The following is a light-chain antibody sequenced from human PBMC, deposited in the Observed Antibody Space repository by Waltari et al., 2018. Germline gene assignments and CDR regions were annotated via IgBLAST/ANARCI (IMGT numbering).Light chain of an antibody. J-gene: IGLJ1*01. CDR3: CSFAGSYTYV. Sequence: QSALTQPRSVSGSPGQSVTISCAGTSRDVGGYDYVSWFQQHPGKVPKLLIYDVNERPSDAPDRFSGSQSANTVSLTISGLQTEDESDYYCCSFAGSYTYVFGSGTRVTVL. V-gene: IGLV2-11*01. CDR2: DVN. CDR1: SRDVGGYDY.